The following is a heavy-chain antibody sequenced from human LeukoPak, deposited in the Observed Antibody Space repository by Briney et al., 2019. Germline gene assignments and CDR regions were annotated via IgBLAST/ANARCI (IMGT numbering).Heavy chain of an antibody. J-gene: IGHJ4*02. D-gene: IGHD6-19*01. V-gene: IGHV4-59*08. CDR2: IYYSGST. CDR3: ARQVSSGWPYYFDY. Sequence: PSETLSLTCTVSGGSISSYYWSWIWQPPGKGLEWIGYIYYSGSTNYNPSLKSRVTISVDTSKNQFSLKLSAVTAADAAVYYCARQVSSGWPYYFDYWGQGTLVTVSS. CDR1: GGSISSYY.